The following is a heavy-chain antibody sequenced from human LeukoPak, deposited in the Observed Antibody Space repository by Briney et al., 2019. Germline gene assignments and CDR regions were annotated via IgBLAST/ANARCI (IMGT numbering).Heavy chain of an antibody. CDR3: LQSFGPPDY. CDR1: GYTFTDYY. D-gene: IGHD3-10*01. CDR2: INPNSGDT. V-gene: IGHV1-2*02. Sequence: ASVKVSCKASGYTFTDYYIHWVRQAPGQGLQWMGWINPNSGDTNYAQKFQGRVTMTRDTSITTAYMELSWLRSDDTAVYYCLQSFGPPDYWGQGTLVTVSS. J-gene: IGHJ4*02.